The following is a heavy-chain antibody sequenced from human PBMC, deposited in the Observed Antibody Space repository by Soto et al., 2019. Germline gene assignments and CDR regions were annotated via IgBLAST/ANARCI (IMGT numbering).Heavy chain of an antibody. D-gene: IGHD1-26*01. CDR2: IIPIFGTA. J-gene: IGHJ3*02. V-gene: IGHV1-69*01. CDR1: GGTFSSYA. CDR3: ARGLVGATPAFDI. Sequence: QVQLVQSGAEVKKPGSSVKVSCKDSGGTFSSYAISWVRQAPGQGIEWMGGIIPIFGTANYAQKLQGRVTITADESTSTAYMELSSLRSEDTAVYYCARGLVGATPAFDIWGQGTMVTGSS.